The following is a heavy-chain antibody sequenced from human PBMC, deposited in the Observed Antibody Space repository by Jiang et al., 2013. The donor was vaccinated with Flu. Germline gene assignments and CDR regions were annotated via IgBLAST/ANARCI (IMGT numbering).Heavy chain of an antibody. CDR1: GDSISGFY. Sequence: TLSLTCTVSGDSISGFYWSWIRQPPGKGLEWIGNVYYSGSTNYNPSLKSRVTISVDTSKNQFSLKLSSVTATDTAVYYCARQSYSRSWNTEFDYWGQGTLVTVSS. D-gene: IGHD6-13*01. V-gene: IGHV4-59*08. J-gene: IGHJ4*02. CDR2: VYYSGST. CDR3: ARQSYSRSWNTEFDY.